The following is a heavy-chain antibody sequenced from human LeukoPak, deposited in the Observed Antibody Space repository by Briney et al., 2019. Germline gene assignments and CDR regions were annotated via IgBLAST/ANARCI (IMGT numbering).Heavy chain of an antibody. Sequence: GGSLRLSCAASGFTVSSNHMSWVRQAPGKGLERVSVIYSGGNTYYADSVKGRFTISRDNSRNTLYLQMNSLRAEDTAVYYCAPTGKVTVGLGYWGQGTLVTVSS. CDR3: APTGKVTVGLGY. CDR2: IYSGGNT. J-gene: IGHJ4*02. CDR1: GFTVSSNH. D-gene: IGHD2-21*02. V-gene: IGHV3-66*01.